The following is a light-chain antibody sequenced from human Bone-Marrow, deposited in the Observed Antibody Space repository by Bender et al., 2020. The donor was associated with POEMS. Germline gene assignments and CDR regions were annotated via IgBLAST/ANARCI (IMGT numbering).Light chain of an antibody. CDR1: SSNIGAHA. Sequence: QSVLTQPPSASGTPGQRVTISCSGGSSNIGAHAVNWYQHLPVTAPKLLIYSSHRRPSEVPDRSSGSRSGTSASLAISGLQSEDEADYYCAVWDDSLNGWVFGGGTKLTVL. CDR3: AVWDDSLNGWV. V-gene: IGLV1-44*01. J-gene: IGLJ3*02. CDR2: SSH.